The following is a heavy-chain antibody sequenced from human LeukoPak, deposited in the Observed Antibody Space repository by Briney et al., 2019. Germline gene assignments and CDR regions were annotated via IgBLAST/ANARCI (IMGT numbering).Heavy chain of an antibody. D-gene: IGHD7-27*01. Sequence: GGSLRLSCAASGFNFGSYSMTWVRQAPGKGLEWVAFIRYDGTIKYYTDSVKDRFTISRDNAKNSLYLQMNSLRTEDTAVYYCVRDGSSWGNFDYWGQGTLVSVSS. J-gene: IGHJ4*02. CDR2: IRYDGTIK. CDR3: VRDGSSWGNFDY. V-gene: IGHV3-30*02. CDR1: GFNFGSYS.